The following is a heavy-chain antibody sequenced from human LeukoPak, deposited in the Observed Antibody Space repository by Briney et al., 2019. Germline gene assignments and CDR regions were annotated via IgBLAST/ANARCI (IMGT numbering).Heavy chain of an antibody. D-gene: IGHD6-13*01. CDR3: ARGTPGIVDY. J-gene: IGHJ4*02. V-gene: IGHV4-59*01. Sequence: SETLSLTCTVSGGSISSYYWSWIRQPPGKGLEWIGYIYYSGSTNYNPSLKSRVTISVDTSKNQFSLKLSSVTAADTAVYYCARGTPGIVDYWGQGTLVTVSS. CDR2: IYYSGST. CDR1: GGSISSYY.